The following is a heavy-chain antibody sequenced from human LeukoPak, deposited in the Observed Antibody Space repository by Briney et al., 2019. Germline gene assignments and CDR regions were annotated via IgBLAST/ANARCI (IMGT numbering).Heavy chain of an antibody. D-gene: IGHD5-18*01. Sequence: PGGSLRLPCAASGFTFSSYGMHWVRQAPGKGLEWVAVISYDGSNKYYADSVKGRFTISRDNSKNTLYLQMNSLRGEDTAVYYCAKDTGLQLWLLFLDYWGQGTLVTVSS. CDR1: GFTFSSYG. J-gene: IGHJ4*02. V-gene: IGHV3-30*18. CDR3: AKDTGLQLWLLFLDY. CDR2: ISYDGSNK.